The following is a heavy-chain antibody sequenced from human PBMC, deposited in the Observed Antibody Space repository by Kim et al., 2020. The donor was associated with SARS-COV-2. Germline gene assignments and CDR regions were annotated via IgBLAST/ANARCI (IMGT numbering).Heavy chain of an antibody. CDR3: ARGAPPFGWELLHPFDY. J-gene: IGHJ4*02. CDR1: GYTFTSYG. Sequence: ASVKVSCKASGYTFTSYGISWVRQAPGQGLEWMGWISAYNGNTNYAQKLQGRVTMTTDTSTSTAYMELRSLRSDDTAVYYCARGAPPFGWELLHPFDYWGQGTLVTVSS. D-gene: IGHD1-26*01. V-gene: IGHV1-18*04. CDR2: ISAYNGNT.